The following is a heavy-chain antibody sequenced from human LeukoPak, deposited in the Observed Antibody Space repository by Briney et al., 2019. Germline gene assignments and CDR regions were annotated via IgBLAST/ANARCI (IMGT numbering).Heavy chain of an antibody. J-gene: IGHJ4*02. Sequence: ASVKVSCKASGGTFSSYAISWVRQAPGQGLEWMGGIIPIFGTANYAQKFQGRVTITADESTSTAYMELNSLRSEDTAVYYCARPRGYSYGYGGPFDYWGQGTLVTVSS. CDR3: ARPRGYSYGYGGPFDY. CDR2: IIPIFGTA. V-gene: IGHV1-69*01. CDR1: GGTFSSYA. D-gene: IGHD5-18*01.